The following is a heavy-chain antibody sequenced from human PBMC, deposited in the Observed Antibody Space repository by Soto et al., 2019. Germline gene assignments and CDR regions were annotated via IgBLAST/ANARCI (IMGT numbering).Heavy chain of an antibody. D-gene: IGHD3-10*01. CDR2: ISYDGSNR. CDR1: GFTFSSFA. V-gene: IGHV3-30-3*01. CDR3: ARVAGSGNSTVGNPSDY. Sequence: QVQLVESGGGVVQPGRSLRLSCAASGFTFSSFAMHWVRQAPGKGLEWVAVISYDGSNRYYADSVKGRFTISRDNSKKTLYLQMNSLRAEDTAVYYCARVAGSGNSTVGNPSDYWGQGALVTVSS. J-gene: IGHJ4*02.